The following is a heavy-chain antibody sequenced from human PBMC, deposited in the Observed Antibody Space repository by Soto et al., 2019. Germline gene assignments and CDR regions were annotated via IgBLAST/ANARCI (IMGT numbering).Heavy chain of an antibody. J-gene: IGHJ5*02. V-gene: IGHV1-3*01. CDR1: GYTFTRYT. CDR2: INPDNGNT. Sequence: QVKLVQSGAEGKKPGASVKFSCKASGYTFTRYTMNWVRQAPGQRLEWMGWINPDNGNTKSSQKFQDRVIITRDTSASTAYMDLSSLRSEDTAVYYCARGIATGQLDPWGQGTLVTVSS. CDR3: ARGIATGQLDP. D-gene: IGHD2-15*01.